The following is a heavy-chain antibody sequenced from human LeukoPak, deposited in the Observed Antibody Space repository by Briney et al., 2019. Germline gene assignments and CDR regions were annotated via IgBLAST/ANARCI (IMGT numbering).Heavy chain of an antibody. D-gene: IGHD6-13*01. J-gene: IGHJ4*02. Sequence: GGSLRLSCAASGFTVSSNYMTWVRQAPGKGLEWVSVIYSGGSTYYADSVKGRFTISRDNSKNTLYLQMNSLRVEDTAVYYCGRGGYSSSWYVAYYFDYWGQGTLVTVSS. CDR1: GFTVSSNY. CDR2: IYSGGST. V-gene: IGHV3-53*01. CDR3: GRGGYSSSWYVAYYFDY.